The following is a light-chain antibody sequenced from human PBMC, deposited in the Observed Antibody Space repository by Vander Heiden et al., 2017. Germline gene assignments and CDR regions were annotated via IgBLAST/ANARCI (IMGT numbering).Light chain of an antibody. V-gene: IGKV1D-13*01. CDR2: DAS. CDR3: QQFNNYR. CDR1: QGISSA. Sequence: AMQLTRSPSSLSASVGDRVTITYRASQGISSALAWYQQKPGKDPQILIYDASSLESGVPLRVSGCGTGTAFTLTISRLQPEDFATYHRQQFNNYRFGGGTKVEIK. J-gene: IGKJ4*01.